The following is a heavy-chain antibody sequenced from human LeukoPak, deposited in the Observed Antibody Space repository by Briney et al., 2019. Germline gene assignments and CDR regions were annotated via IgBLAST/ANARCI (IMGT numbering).Heavy chain of an antibody. Sequence: GRSLRLSCAAAGFTFSSYAMHWVRQAPGKGLEWVAVISYDGSNKYYADSVKGRFTISRDNSKNSLYLQMNSLRAEDTAVYYCAGGDDWNYFGYWGQGTLVTVSS. CDR2: ISYDGSNK. CDR3: AGGDDWNYFGY. CDR1: GFTFSSYA. D-gene: IGHD2-21*01. V-gene: IGHV3-30*14. J-gene: IGHJ4*02.